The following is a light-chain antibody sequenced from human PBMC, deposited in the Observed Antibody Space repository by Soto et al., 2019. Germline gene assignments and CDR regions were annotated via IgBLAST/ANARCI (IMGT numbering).Light chain of an antibody. CDR2: EVS. CDR3: SSYTGNSALV. CDR1: SSDVGGYNY. Sequence: QSALTQPASVSGSPGQSITISCTGTSSDVGGYNYVSWYQHHPGKAPKLMIFEVSHRPSGVSNRFSGSKSGNTASLTISGLQAEDEGDYYCSSYTGNSALVFGGGTQLTVL. J-gene: IGLJ2*01. V-gene: IGLV2-14*01.